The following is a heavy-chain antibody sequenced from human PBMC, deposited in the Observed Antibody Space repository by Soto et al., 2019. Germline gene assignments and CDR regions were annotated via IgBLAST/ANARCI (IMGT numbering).Heavy chain of an antibody. CDR2: IGTAGDT. CDR1: GFTFSSYD. J-gene: IGHJ6*03. V-gene: IGHV3-13*01. D-gene: IGHD2-2*01. Sequence: GSLRLSCAASGFTFSSYDMHWVRQATGKGLEWVSAIGTAGDTYYPGSVKGRFTISRENAKNSLYLQMNSLRAEDTAVYYCARMEYQNLYYYYYYMDAWGKGTTVTVSS. CDR3: ARMEYQNLYYYYYYMDA.